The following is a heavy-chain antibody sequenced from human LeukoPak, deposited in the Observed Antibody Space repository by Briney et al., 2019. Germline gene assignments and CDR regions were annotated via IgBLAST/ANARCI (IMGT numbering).Heavy chain of an antibody. CDR1: GASVSDYY. V-gene: IGHV4-59*04. CDR2: IYHGGSA. D-gene: IGHD6-19*01. J-gene: IGHJ5*02. CDR3: ARGDDSSGWYDYFDP. Sequence: SETLSLTCTVSGASVSDYYWSWIRQSPGKGLEWVGNIYHGGSAQYNPSLQSGGTMSIEMSKNELSLKLSSVTAADTAVYYCARGDDSSGWYDYFDPWGQGTLVTVSS.